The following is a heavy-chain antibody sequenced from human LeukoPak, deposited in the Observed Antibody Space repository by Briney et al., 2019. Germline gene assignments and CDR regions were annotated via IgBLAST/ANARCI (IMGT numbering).Heavy chain of an antibody. Sequence: GGSLRLSCAASGFTFSGYSMNWVRQAPGKGLEWVSSISSSSSYIYYADSVKGRFTISRDNAKNSLYLQMNSLRAEDTAVYYCARGYCSGGSCYFNYFDYWGQGTLVTVSS. CDR2: ISSSSSYI. J-gene: IGHJ4*02. D-gene: IGHD2-15*01. CDR1: GFTFSGYS. CDR3: ARGYCSGGSCYFNYFDY. V-gene: IGHV3-21*01.